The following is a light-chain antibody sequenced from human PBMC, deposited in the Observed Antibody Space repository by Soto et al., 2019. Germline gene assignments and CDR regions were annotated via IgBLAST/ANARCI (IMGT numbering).Light chain of an antibody. Sequence: QSVLTQPPSSSGTPGQRVTISCSGSGSNIGSNAVHWYQQLPGTAPKLLIYTTYQRPSGVPDRFSGSKSGTSASLAISGLQSEDEADYYCATWDDSLTGMVFGGGTKLTVL. J-gene: IGLJ2*01. CDR3: ATWDDSLTGMV. CDR1: GSNIGSNA. CDR2: TTY. V-gene: IGLV1-44*01.